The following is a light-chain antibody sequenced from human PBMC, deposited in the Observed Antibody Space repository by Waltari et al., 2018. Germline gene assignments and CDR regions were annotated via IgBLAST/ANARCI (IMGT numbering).Light chain of an antibody. V-gene: IGLV1-44*01. CDR2: SNS. CDR3: ASWDYSLNGVV. Sequence: QPVVTQPPSASGTPGQRVTISCSGSSSNIESNPVNWYQQLPGRAPRLLIYSNSHRPSGVPDRFSASTSGRSASLAISGLQSDDEGNYHCASWDYSLNGVVYGGGTKLTVL. J-gene: IGLJ2*01. CDR1: SSNIESNP.